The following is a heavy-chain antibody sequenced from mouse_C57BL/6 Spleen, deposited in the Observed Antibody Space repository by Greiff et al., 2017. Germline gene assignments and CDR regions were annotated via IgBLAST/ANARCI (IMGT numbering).Heavy chain of an antibody. CDR2: ISRGGDYI. CDR1: GFTFSSYA. D-gene: IGHD2-3*01. V-gene: IGHV5-9-1*02. J-gene: IGHJ2*01. CDR3: TRGDGYYTLFDY. Sequence: EVQLMESGEGLVKPGGSLKLSCAASGFTFSSYAMSWVRQTPEKRLEWVAYISRGGDYIYYADTVKGRFTISRDNARNILYLQMSSLKSEDTAMYYCTRGDGYYTLFDYWGQGTTLTVSS.